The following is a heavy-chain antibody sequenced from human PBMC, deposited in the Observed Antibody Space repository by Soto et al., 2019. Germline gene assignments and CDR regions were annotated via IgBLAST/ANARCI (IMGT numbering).Heavy chain of an antibody. Sequence: ASVKVSCKASGYTFTSYDMHWVRQAPGQGLEWMGIINPSGGSTNFPQKFQGRVTMTRDTSTSTVYMELSSLRSEDTAVYYCTREIVATTLDYWGQGTLVTVSS. CDR1: GYTFTSYD. V-gene: IGHV1-46*03. CDR3: TREIVATTLDY. D-gene: IGHD5-12*01. J-gene: IGHJ4*02. CDR2: INPSGGST.